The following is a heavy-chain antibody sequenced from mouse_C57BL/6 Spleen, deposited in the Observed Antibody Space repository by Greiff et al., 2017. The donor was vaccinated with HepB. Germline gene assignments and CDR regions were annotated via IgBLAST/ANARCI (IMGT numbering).Heavy chain of an antibody. J-gene: IGHJ2*01. CDR2: IDPANGNT. Sequence: VQLQQSVAELVRPGASVKLSCTASGFNIKNTYMHWVKQRPEQGLEWIGRIDPANGNTKYAPKFQGKATITADTSSNTAYLQLSSLTSEDTAIYYCASESPYYYGSSLHFDYWGQGTTLTVSS. CDR3: ASESPYYYGSSLHFDY. CDR1: GFNIKNTY. D-gene: IGHD1-1*01. V-gene: IGHV14-3*01.